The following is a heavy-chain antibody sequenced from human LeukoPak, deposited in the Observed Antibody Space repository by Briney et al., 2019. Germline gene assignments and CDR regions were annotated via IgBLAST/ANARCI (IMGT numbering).Heavy chain of an antibody. D-gene: IGHD3-3*01. CDR1: GYTFTSYD. CDR2: MNPNSGNT. Sequence: ASVKVSCKASGYTFTSYDISWVRQATGQGLEWMGWMNPNSGNTGYAQKFQGRVTITRNTSISTAYMELSSLRSEDAAVYYCARGRITIFGVVIIAGDFDYWGQGTLVTVSS. V-gene: IGHV1-8*03. CDR3: ARGRITIFGVVIIAGDFDY. J-gene: IGHJ4*02.